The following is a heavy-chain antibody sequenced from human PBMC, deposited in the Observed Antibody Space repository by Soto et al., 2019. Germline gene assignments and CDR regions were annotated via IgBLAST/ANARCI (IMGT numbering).Heavy chain of an antibody. V-gene: IGHV1-18*04. CDR2: ISAYNGNT. Sequence: QVQLVQSGAEVKKPGASVKVSCKASGYTFTSYGISWVRQAPGQGLEWMGWISAYNGNTNYAQTLQGRVTMTTDTSTSTAYMELRCLRCDDTAVYYCARDANYDILTGYSNYYYYYGMDVWGQGTTVTVSS. D-gene: IGHD3-9*01. J-gene: IGHJ6*02. CDR1: GYTFTSYG. CDR3: ARDANYDILTGYSNYYYYYGMDV.